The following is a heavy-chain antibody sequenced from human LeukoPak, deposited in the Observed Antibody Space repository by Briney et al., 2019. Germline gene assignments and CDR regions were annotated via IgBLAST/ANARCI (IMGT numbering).Heavy chain of an antibody. Sequence: ASVKVSCKASGYSFTGYFMHWVRQAPGEGLEWMGGINPNSGGTNYAQKFQGRVTMTRDTSITTVYMELSRLRSDDTAVYYCARGGYSSGWYPYYFDYWGQGTLVTVSS. D-gene: IGHD6-19*01. J-gene: IGHJ4*02. CDR1: GYSFTGYF. CDR2: INPNSGGT. V-gene: IGHV1-2*02. CDR3: ARGGYSSGWYPYYFDY.